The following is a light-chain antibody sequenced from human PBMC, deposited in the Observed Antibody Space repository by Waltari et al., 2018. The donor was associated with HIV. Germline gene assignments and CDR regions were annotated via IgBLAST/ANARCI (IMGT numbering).Light chain of an antibody. CDR3: VQALETPT. Sequence: DIVMTQSPLSLPVTPGEPASITCRSSQSLRHSNGYNYLDWYLQKPGQSPQLLIYLGFNRASGVPDRFSGSGSGTDCTLKISRVEAEDVGVYYCVQALETPTFGPGTKVDIK. CDR2: LGF. CDR1: QSLRHSNGYNY. J-gene: IGKJ3*01. V-gene: IGKV2-28*01.